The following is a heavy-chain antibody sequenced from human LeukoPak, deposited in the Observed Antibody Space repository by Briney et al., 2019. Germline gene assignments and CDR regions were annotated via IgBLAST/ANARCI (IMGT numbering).Heavy chain of an antibody. D-gene: IGHD3-3*01. J-gene: IGHJ4*02. V-gene: IGHV3-21*01. CDR2: ISSSSYI. Sequence: GRSLRLSCAASGFTFSSYSMNWVRQAPGKGLEWVSSISSSSYIYYADSVKGRFTISRDNAKNSLYLQMNNLRAEDTAVYYCARKYDPFDYWGQGTLVTVSS. CDR3: ARKYDPFDY. CDR1: GFTFSSYS.